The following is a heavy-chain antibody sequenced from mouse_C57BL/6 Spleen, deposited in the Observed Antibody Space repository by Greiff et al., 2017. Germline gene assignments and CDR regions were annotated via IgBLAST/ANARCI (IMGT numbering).Heavy chain of an antibody. Sequence: QVQLQQSGAELVKPGASVKISCKASGYEFSSYWMNWVKQRPGKGLEWIGQIYPGDGDTNYNGKFKGKATLTADKSSSTAYMQLSSLTSEDSAVYFCARGGDYDYDNFDYWCQGTTLTVSS. CDR1: GYEFSSYW. V-gene: IGHV1-80*01. D-gene: IGHD2-4*01. CDR3: ARGGDYDYDNFDY. CDR2: IYPGDGDT. J-gene: IGHJ2*01.